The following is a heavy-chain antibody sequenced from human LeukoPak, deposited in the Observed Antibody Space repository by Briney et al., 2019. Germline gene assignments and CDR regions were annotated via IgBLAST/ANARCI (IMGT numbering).Heavy chain of an antibody. V-gene: IGHV3-7*01. J-gene: IGHJ5*02. CDR2: IKEDGSEK. CDR1: GFTFSSYA. CDR3: ARGGSWFAP. Sequence: QTGGSLRLSCAASGFTFSSYAMSWVRQAPGKGLEWVANIKEDGSEKYYVDSVEGRFTISRDNAKNSLYLQMSSLRAEDTAVYYCARGGSWFAPWGQGTLVTVSS. D-gene: IGHD3-10*01.